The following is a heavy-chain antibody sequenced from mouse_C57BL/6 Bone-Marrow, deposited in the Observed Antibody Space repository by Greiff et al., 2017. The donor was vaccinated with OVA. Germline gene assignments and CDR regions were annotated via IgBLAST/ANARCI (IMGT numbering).Heavy chain of an antibody. D-gene: IGHD2-5*01. CDR2: IDPETGGT. V-gene: IGHV1-15*01. Sequence: QVQLQQSGAELVRPGASVTLSCKASGYTFTDYEMHWVKQTPVHGLEWIGAIDPETGGTAYNQKLKGKAILTADKSSSTAYMELRSLTSEYSAGYYGTRGYSNYYAMDYWGQGTSVTVSS. J-gene: IGHJ4*01. CDR1: GYTFTDYE. CDR3: TRGYSNYYAMDY.